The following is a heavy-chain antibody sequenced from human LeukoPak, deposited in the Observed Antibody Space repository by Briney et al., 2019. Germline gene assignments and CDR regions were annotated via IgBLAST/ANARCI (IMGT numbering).Heavy chain of an antibody. D-gene: IGHD3-22*01. CDR1: GFSFSDYG. Sequence: AGGSLRLSCAASGFSFSDYGMYWVRQAPGKGLEWVAFIQYDGSNQFYADSVKGRFTISRDNAKNSLYLQMNSLRAEDTAVYYCARTYYYDSSGYQRPNWFDPWGQGTLVTVSS. CDR3: ARTYYYDSSGYQRPNWFDP. V-gene: IGHV3-30*12. J-gene: IGHJ5*02. CDR2: IQYDGSNQ.